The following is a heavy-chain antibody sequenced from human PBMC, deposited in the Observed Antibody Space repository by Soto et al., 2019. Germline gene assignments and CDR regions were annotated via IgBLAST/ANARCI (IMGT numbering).Heavy chain of an antibody. CDR1: GFTFSSYA. Sequence: LRLSCAASGFTFSSYAMSWVRQAPGKGLEWVSSISGSGGGTYYADSVKGRFTFSRDNSKNTLYLQMNSLRAEDTAVYYCAKFGMATTKRSPPYYIDYWGKGALVTVS. V-gene: IGHV3-23*01. J-gene: IGHJ4*02. CDR3: AKFGMATTKRSPPYYIDY. D-gene: IGHD1-1*01. CDR2: ISGSGGGT.